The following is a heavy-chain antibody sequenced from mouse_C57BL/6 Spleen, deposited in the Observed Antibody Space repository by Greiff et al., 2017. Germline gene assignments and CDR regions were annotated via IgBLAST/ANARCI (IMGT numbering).Heavy chain of an antibody. CDR2: ISYDGSN. CDR3: ARHSSYGTY. V-gene: IGHV3-6*01. D-gene: IGHD1-1*01. CDR1: GYSITSGYY. Sequence: EVKLEESGPGLVKPSQSLSLTCSVTGYSITSGYYWNWIRQFPGNKLEWMGYISYDGSNNYNPSLKNRISITRDTSKNQFFLKLNSVTTEDTATYYCARHSSYGTYWGQGTLVTVSA. J-gene: IGHJ3*01.